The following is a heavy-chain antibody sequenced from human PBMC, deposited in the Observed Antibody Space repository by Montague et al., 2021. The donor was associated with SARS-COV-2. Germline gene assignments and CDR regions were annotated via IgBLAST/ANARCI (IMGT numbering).Heavy chain of an antibody. Sequence: SETLSLTCAVYGESFSGYYWSWIRQPPGKGLEWIGEINHSGSTNSNPSLKSRLTISVDTSKNQFSLKLSSVTAADTAVYYCTREGYQVLWSDYYYYGMDAWGQGTTVTVSS. J-gene: IGHJ6*02. CDR2: INHSGST. CDR3: TREGYQVLWSDYYYYGMDA. D-gene: IGHD2-2*01. V-gene: IGHV4-34*01. CDR1: GESFSGYY.